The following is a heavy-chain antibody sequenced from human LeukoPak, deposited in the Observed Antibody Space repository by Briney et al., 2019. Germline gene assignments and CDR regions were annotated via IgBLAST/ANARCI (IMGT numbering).Heavy chain of an antibody. J-gene: IGHJ4*02. CDR1: GYSMSSGYY. D-gene: IGHD4-23*01. Sequence: SETLSLTCTVSGYSMSSGYYWGWIRQPPGKGLQWIGSIFHSGNSYYNPSLKSRVTISVDTSKNQFSLKLSSVTAADTAVYYCARDGRGSLYGGNNKIDYWGQGTLVTVSS. CDR3: ARDGRGSLYGGNNKIDY. V-gene: IGHV4-38-2*02. CDR2: IFHSGNS.